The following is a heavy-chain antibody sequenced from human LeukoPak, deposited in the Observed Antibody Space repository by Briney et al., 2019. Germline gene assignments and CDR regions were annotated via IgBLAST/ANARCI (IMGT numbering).Heavy chain of an antibody. Sequence: GGSLRLSCAGSGFTFSTYWMHCVRQAPGGGRVWVSGINTDGTTTSHADSVKGRFTISRDNAKSTAYLQMSSLRAEHTAVYYCAKESGYDVDLEYWGQGALVTVSS. CDR2: INTDGTTT. CDR3: AKESGYDVDLEY. V-gene: IGHV3-74*01. J-gene: IGHJ4*02. D-gene: IGHD5-12*01. CDR1: GFTFSTYW.